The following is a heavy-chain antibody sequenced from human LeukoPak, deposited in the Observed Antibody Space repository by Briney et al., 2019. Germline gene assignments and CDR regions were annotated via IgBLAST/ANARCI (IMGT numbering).Heavy chain of an antibody. Sequence: GSLRLSCAASGFTFSSYSMNWVRQAPGKGLEWIGEIYHSGSTNYNPSLKSRVTISVDKSKNQFSLKLSSVTAADTAVYYCARLRRSKYYFDYWGQGTLVTVSS. D-gene: IGHD3-3*01. CDR2: IYHSGST. V-gene: IGHV4-4*02. J-gene: IGHJ4*02. CDR3: ARLRRSKYYFDY. CDR1: GFTFSSYSM.